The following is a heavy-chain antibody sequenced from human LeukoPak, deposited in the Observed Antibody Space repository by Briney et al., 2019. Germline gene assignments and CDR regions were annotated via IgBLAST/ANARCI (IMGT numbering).Heavy chain of an antibody. CDR3: ASSRAVGFRDDAFDI. Sequence: PGGSLRLSCSASGFTFSSYAMHWVRQAPGKGLEWVSGIGAGGTFTYYADSVKGRFTISRDNSRNTLYLQMNSLRAEDTAVYYCASSRAVGFRDDAFDIWGQGTMVTVSS. CDR1: GFTFSSYA. J-gene: IGHJ3*02. V-gene: IGHV3-23*01. D-gene: IGHD6-13*01. CDR2: IGAGGTFT.